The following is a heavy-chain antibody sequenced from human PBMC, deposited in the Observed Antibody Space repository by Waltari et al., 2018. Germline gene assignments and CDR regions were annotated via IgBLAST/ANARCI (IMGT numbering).Heavy chain of an antibody. V-gene: IGHV3-48*01. Sequence: EVQVVESGGGLIQPGGSLRLSCDASGFHFRTSNMNWASQTPGGGLEWISYIISSGNTIYYADSVKGRFTISRDNAKNSLYLHMSSLRAEDTAVYYCATALSFWGQGTLVTVSS. J-gene: IGHJ4*02. CDR3: ATALSF. CDR1: GFHFRTSN. CDR2: IISSGNTI.